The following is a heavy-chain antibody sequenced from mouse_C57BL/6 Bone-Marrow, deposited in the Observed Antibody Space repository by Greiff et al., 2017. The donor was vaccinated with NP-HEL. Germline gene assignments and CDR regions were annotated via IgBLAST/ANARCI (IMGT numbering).Heavy chain of an antibody. CDR2: INPYNGGT. CDR1: GYTFTDYY. CDR3: ATGAWFAY. V-gene: IGHV1-19*01. Sequence: EVKLVESGPVLVKPGASVKMSCKASGYTFTDYYMNWVKQSHGKSLEWIGVINPYNGGTSYNQKFKGKATLTVDKSSSTAYMELNSLTSEDSAVYYCATGAWFAYWGQGTLVTVSA. J-gene: IGHJ3*01.